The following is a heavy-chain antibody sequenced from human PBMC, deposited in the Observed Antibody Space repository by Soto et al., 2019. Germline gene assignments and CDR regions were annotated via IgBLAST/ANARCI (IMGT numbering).Heavy chain of an antibody. CDR1: GYSFSSYW. CDR2: IYPGDSDT. CDR3: ARPSGLIAAATSRWYFDL. D-gene: IGHD6-25*01. V-gene: IGHV5-51*01. Sequence: EVQLVQSGAEVKKPGESLKISCKGSGYSFSSYWIGWVLQMPGKGLEWMGIIYPGDSDTRYSPSFQGQVTISVDKSINTAYLQWSSLKASDTAIYYCARPSGLIAAATSRWYFDLWSRGTLVTVSS. J-gene: IGHJ2*01.